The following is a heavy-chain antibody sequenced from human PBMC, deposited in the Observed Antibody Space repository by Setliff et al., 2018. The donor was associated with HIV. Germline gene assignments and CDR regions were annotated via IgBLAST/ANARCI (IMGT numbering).Heavy chain of an antibody. V-gene: IGHV4-34*01. D-gene: IGHD1-26*01. Sequence: ETLSLTCGVFGGSFNNYSWNWFRQPPGRGLEWIGEINHSGSTNYNMSLWSRVTISLDASRNQFSLELISVTAADTAVYYCAGGPGTTSIDYWAQGTLVTVSS. CDR3: AGGPGTTSIDY. J-gene: IGHJ4*02. CDR1: GGSFNNYS. CDR2: INHSGST.